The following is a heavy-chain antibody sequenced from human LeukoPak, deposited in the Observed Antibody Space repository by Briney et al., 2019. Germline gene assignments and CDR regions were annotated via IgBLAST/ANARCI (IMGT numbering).Heavy chain of an antibody. CDR1: GFIFNDYW. V-gene: IGHV3-48*04. CDR3: ARGGYGFGDPAGDGWGMDV. J-gene: IGHJ6*02. D-gene: IGHD3-10*01. CDR2: ISSSGSTI. Sequence: GGSLRLSCAVSGFIFNDYWMAWVRQAPGKGLEWVSYISSSGSTIYYADSVKGRFTISRDNAKNSLYLQMNSLRAEDTAVYYCARGGYGFGDPAGDGWGMDVWGQGTTVTVSS.